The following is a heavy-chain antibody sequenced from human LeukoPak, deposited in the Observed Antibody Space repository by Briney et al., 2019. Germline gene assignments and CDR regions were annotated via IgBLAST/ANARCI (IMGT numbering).Heavy chain of an antibody. J-gene: IGHJ4*02. V-gene: IGHV3-30*04. Sequence: GGSLRLSCAASGFTFSGDAMHWVRQAPGRGLEWVAVISYDGSNKYYADSVKGRFTISRDNPKTTLYLQMNSVRPDDTAVYYCASSILMTATHFEYWGQGDLVTVSS. CDR1: GFTFSGDA. D-gene: IGHD2-21*02. CDR2: ISYDGSNK. CDR3: ASSILMTATHFEY.